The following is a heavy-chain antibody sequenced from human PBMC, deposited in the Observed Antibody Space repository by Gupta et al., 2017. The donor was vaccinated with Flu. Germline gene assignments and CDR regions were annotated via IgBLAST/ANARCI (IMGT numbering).Heavy chain of an antibody. J-gene: IGHJ5*01. Sequence: VRQAPGKGLQWISGINNSGGSTYYADSVGGRFTVSRDNSENTFYLQMNNLRAEDTAIYYCAKDLYTVPGALDSWGQGTLVTVSS. V-gene: IGHV3-23*01. D-gene: IGHD6-19*01. CDR3: AKDLYTVPGALDS. CDR2: INNSGGST.